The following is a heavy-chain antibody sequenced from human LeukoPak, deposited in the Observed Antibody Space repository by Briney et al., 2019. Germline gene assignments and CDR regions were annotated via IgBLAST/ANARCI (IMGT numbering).Heavy chain of an antibody. CDR1: GGSISSGDYY. D-gene: IGHD2-15*01. CDR3: ARVGYCSGDGCYYRYFDY. V-gene: IGHV4-30-4*01. Sequence: SETLSLTCTVSGGSISSGDYYWSWIRQPPGKALEWIGYIYYTGSTYYNPSLKSRVTISVDTSKNQFSLKLSSVTAADTAVYYCARVGYCSGDGCYYRYFDYWGQGTLVTVSS. J-gene: IGHJ4*02. CDR2: IYYTGST.